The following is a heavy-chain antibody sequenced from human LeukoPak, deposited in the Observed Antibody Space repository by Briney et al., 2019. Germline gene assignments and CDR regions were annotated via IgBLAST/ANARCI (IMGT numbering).Heavy chain of an antibody. J-gene: IGHJ4*02. CDR3: ANRAVAGTVSPFDY. CDR2: IYSGGST. D-gene: IGHD6-19*01. CDR1: WFTARSNY. V-gene: IGHV3-53*01. Sequence: PGGSLRLPFAASWFTARSNYMILGRQAPGKGVEWGSVIYSGGSTYYADAVKGRFTISEDNSKNTLYHQMNGLRAEDTAVYYCANRAVAGTVSPFDYWGQGTLVTVSS.